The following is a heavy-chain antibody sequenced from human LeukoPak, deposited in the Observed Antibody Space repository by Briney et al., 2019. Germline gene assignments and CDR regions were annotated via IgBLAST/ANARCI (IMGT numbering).Heavy chain of an antibody. CDR3: ARHAKGDTAMVTVDY. J-gene: IGHJ4*02. V-gene: IGHV5-51*01. CDR2: IYPGDSDT. Sequence: GESLKVSCKGSGFSFTSYWIGWVRQMPGKGLEWMGIIYPGDSDTRYSPSFQGQVTISADKSISTAYLQWSSLKASDTAMYYCARHAKGDTAMVTVDYWGQGTLVTVSS. CDR1: GFSFTSYW. D-gene: IGHD5-18*01.